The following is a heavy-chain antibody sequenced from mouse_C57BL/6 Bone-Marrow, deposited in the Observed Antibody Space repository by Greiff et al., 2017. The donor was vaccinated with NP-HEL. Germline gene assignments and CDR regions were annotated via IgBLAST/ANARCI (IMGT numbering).Heavy chain of an antibody. V-gene: IGHV1-47*01. Sequence: VQRVESGAELVKPGASVKMSCKASGYTFTTYPIEWMKQSHGKCLEWIGNFHPYNDDTKYNEKFKGKATLTVEKSSSTVYLDLSRLTSDASAVYYGARRSNFDYAMDYWGQGTSVTVSS. J-gene: IGHJ4*01. CDR2: FHPYNDDT. CDR3: ARRSNFDYAMDY. CDR1: GYTFTTYP. D-gene: IGHD1-1*01.